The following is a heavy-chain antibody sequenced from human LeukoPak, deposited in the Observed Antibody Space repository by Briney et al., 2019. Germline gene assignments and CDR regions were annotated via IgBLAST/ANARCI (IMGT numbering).Heavy chain of an antibody. Sequence: GESLKISCKGSGYSFTSYWIGWVRQMPGKGLEWMGIIYPGDSDTRYSPSFQGQVTISADKSISTAYLQWSSLKASDTAMYYCARLVFWSGYSYYFDYWGQGTLVAVSS. J-gene: IGHJ4*02. CDR2: IYPGDSDT. V-gene: IGHV5-51*01. D-gene: IGHD3-3*01. CDR1: GYSFTSYW. CDR3: ARLVFWSGYSYYFDY.